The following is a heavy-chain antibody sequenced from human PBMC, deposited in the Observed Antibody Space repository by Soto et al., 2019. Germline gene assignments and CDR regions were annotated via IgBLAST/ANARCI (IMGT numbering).Heavy chain of an antibody. CDR3: ARLEGLATISYYFDF. D-gene: IGHD3-9*01. CDR2: IYYRGNA. J-gene: IGHJ4*02. V-gene: IGHV4-39*01. CDR1: DDSINSDKYY. Sequence: KPSETLSLTCSVSDDSINSDKYYWGWIRQPPGKGLEWIGSIYYRGNAYYNPSLQTRVTISLDKSKSQFSLKLNSVTAADSAVYFCARLEGLATISYYFDFWGPGALVTVS.